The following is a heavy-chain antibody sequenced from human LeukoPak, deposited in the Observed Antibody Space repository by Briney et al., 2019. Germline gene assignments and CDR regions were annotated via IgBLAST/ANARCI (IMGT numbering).Heavy chain of an antibody. CDR2: IKTKTDGGTT. V-gene: IGHV3-15*01. CDR1: GFTFATSW. CDR3: GTGSAFDF. Sequence: GGSLRLSCAVSGFTFATSWMSWVRQAPGKGLEWVGRIKTKTDGGTTEYAAPVKGRFTISRDDSKNTLYLQMESLKTEETGVYYCGTGSAFDFWGRGTMVTVSS. J-gene: IGHJ3*01. D-gene: IGHD1-14*01.